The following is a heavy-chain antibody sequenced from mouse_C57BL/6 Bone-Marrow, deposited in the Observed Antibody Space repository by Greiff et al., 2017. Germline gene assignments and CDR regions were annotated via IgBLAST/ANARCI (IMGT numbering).Heavy chain of an antibody. J-gene: IGHJ4*01. D-gene: IGHD2-3*01. CDR1: GYTFTSYW. CDR3: ALFYDGYYERAMDY. V-gene: IGHV1-50*01. CDR2: IDPSDSYT. Sequence: QVQLQQPGAELVKPGASVKLSCKASGYTFTSYWMQWVKQRPGQGLEWIGEIDPSDSYTNYNQKFKGKATLTVDTSSSTAYMQLSSLTSEDSAVYYCALFYDGYYERAMDYWGQGTSVTVSS.